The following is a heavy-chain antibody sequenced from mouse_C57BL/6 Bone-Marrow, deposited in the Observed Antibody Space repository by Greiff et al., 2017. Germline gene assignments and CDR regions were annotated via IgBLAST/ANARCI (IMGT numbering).Heavy chain of an antibody. J-gene: IGHJ4*01. V-gene: IGHV3-6*02. CDR1: GYSITSGYY. CDR3: ARGREGYAMDY. Sequence: EVQLVESGPGLVNPSQSLSLPCSVTGYSITSGYYWNWIRQFPGNKLEWMGYISYDGSNNYNPSLKNRISLTRDTSKNQFFLKLNSVTTEDTATYYCARGREGYAMDYWGQGTSVTVSS. CDR2: ISYDGSN.